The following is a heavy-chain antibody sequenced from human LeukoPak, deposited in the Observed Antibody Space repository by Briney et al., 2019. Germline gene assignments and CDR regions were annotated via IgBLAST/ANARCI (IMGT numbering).Heavy chain of an antibody. J-gene: IGHJ4*02. V-gene: IGHV3-21*01. CDR1: GFTFSSYS. CDR2: ISSSSSYI. Sequence: GGSLKLSCAASGFTFSSYSMNWVRQAPGKGLEWVSSISSSSSYIYYADSVKGRFTISRDNAKNSLYLQVNSLRAEDTAVYYCARVKFQEKYFDYWGQGTLVTVSS. CDR3: ARVKFQEKYFDY.